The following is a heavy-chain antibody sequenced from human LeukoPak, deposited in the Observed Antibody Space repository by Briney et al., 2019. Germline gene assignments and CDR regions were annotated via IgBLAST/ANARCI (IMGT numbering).Heavy chain of an antibody. CDR2: ISGSGGST. D-gene: IGHD4-17*01. J-gene: IGHJ4*02. Sequence: QPGGSLRLSCAASEFTFSSYAMSWVRQAPGKGLEWVSAISGSGGSTYYADSVKGRFTISRDNSKNTLYLQMNSLRAEDTAVYYCAKVHPGWPLSTVTAHYFDYWGQGTLVTVSS. CDR1: EFTFSSYA. V-gene: IGHV3-23*01. CDR3: AKVHPGWPLSTVTAHYFDY.